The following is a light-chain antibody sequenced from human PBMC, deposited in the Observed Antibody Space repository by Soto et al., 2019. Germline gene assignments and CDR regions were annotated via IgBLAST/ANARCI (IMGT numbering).Light chain of an antibody. CDR3: QQYSSWPPWT. J-gene: IGKJ1*01. CDR2: GAS. Sequence: EIVMTQSPATLSVSPGERATLSCRASQSIDSRLAWYQLKRGQPPRLPIHGASTRATGIAPRFSGSGSGTDYSLTISRLQSEDFAIYFCQQYSSWPPWTFGQGTKVEI. CDR1: QSIDSR. V-gene: IGKV3-15*01.